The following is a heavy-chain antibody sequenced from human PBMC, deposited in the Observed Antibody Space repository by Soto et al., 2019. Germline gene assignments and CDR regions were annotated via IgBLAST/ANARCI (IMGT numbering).Heavy chain of an antibody. CDR3: ARSKFDSSGCLDY. CDR2: IIPIFGTA. CDR1: GGTFSSYA. Sequence: SVKVSCKASGGTFSSYAISWVRQAPGQGLEWMGGIIPIFGTANYAQKFQGRVTITADESTSTAYMELSSLRSEDTAVYYCARSKFDSSGCLDYWGQGTLVTVSS. J-gene: IGHJ4*02. D-gene: IGHD3-22*01. V-gene: IGHV1-69*13.